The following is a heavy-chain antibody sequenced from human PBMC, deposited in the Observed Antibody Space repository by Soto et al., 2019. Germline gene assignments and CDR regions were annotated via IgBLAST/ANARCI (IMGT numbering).Heavy chain of an antibody. CDR3: ARSLGLATKYYFDY. V-gene: IGHV3-33*01. CDR1: GFTFSSYG. CDR2: IWYDGSNK. D-gene: IGHD3-16*01. Sequence: GGSLRLSCAASGFTFSSYGMHWVRQAPGKGLEWVAVIWYDGSNKYYADSVKGRFTISRDNSKHTLYLQMNSLRAEDTAVYYCARSLGLATKYYFDYWGQGALVTVSS. J-gene: IGHJ4*02.